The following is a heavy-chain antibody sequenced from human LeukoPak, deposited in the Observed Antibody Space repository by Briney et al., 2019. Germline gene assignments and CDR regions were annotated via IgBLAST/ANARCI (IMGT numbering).Heavy chain of an antibody. CDR3: ARDQDIVVVVAALRQREMGGFDP. J-gene: IGHJ5*02. V-gene: IGHV1-8*01. CDR2: MNPKSGNT. D-gene: IGHD2-15*01. CDR1: GYTFTNYD. Sequence: APVKVSCKASGYTFTNYDINWVRQATGQGPEWMGWMNPKSGNTGYAQKFQGRVTMTRNTSISIAYMELSSLRSDDTAVYYCARDQDIVVVVAALRQREMGGFDPWGQGTLVTVSS.